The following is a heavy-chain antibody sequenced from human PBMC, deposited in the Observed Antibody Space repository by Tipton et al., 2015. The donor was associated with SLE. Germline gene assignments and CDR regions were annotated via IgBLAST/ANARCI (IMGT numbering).Heavy chain of an antibody. D-gene: IGHD4-23*01. V-gene: IGHV4-61*01. CDR2: IYYSGST. J-gene: IGHJ2*01. Sequence: TLSLTCTVSGGSVSSGSYYWSWIRQPPGKGLEWIGYIYYSGSTNYNPSLKSRVTISVDTSKNQFSLKLSSVTAADTAVYYCARDWAIYGGNSLYFDLWGRGTLVTVSS. CDR3: ARDWAIYGGNSLYFDL. CDR1: GGSVSSGSYY.